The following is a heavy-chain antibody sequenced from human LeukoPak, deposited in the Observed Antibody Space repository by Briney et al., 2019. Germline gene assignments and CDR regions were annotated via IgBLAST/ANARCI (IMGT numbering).Heavy chain of an antibody. CDR2: ISGSGGST. Sequence: GGSLRLSCAASGFTFSSYAMSWVRQAPGKGLEWVSAISGSGGSTYYADSVKGRFTISRDNSKNTLHLQMNSLRAEDTAVYYCAKDGIVGATTYYYYGMDVWGQGTTVTVSS. V-gene: IGHV3-23*01. CDR1: GFTFSSYA. J-gene: IGHJ6*02. CDR3: AKDGIVGATTYYYYGMDV. D-gene: IGHD1-26*01.